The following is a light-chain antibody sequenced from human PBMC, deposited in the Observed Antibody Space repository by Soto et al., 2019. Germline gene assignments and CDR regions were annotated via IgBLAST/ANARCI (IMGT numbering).Light chain of an antibody. CDR2: QDD. V-gene: IGLV3-1*01. CDR3: QAWDSSTAWV. Sequence: SYELTQPPSVSVSPGQTASITCSGDKLGDKYACWYQQKPGQSPVLVIYQDDKRPSGIPERFSGSNSGNTATLTISGTQAMDEADYYCQAWDSSTAWVFGGGTKSPS. J-gene: IGLJ3*02. CDR1: KLGDKY.